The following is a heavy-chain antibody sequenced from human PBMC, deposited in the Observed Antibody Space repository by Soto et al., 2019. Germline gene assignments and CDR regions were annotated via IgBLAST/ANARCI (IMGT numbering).Heavy chain of an antibody. CDR1: GGSISSSSYY. V-gene: IGHV4-39*01. D-gene: IGHD6-6*01. CDR3: ARLKLGLWFDP. CDR2: IYYSGST. Sequence: SETLSLTCTVSGGSISSSSYYWGWIRQPPGKGLEWIGSIYYSGSTYYNPSLKSRVTISVDTSKNQFSLKLSSVTAADTAVYYCARLKLGLWFDPWGQGTLVTVSS. J-gene: IGHJ5*02.